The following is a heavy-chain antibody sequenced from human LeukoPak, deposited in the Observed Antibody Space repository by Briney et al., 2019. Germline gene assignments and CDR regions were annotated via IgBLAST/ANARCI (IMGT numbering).Heavy chain of an antibody. V-gene: IGHV6-1*01. Sequence: SQTLSLSCAISGDSVSSNSAIWNWIRQSPPRGLEWLGRAYYRSKWYIEYAASVQSRITINPDTSKNQFSLQLNSVTPEDTAVYYCARGAFGGIRDGMDVWGQGTTVTVSS. D-gene: IGHD3-16*01. CDR2: AYYRSKWYI. CDR3: ARGAFGGIRDGMDV. CDR1: GDSVSSNSAI. J-gene: IGHJ6*02.